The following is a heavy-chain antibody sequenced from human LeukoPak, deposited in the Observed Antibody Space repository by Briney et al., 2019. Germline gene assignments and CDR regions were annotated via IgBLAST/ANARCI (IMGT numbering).Heavy chain of an antibody. CDR1: GVTFSNYE. D-gene: IGHD6-19*01. CDR3: ARAFVYSSGRLFDY. V-gene: IGHV3-21*01. J-gene: IGHJ4*02. Sequence: GGSLRLSCAASGVTFSNYEMNWVRQVPGEGLEWVSSISSSSSYIYYADSVKGRFTISRDNAKNSLYLQMNSLRAEDTAVYFCARAFVYSSGRLFDYWGQGTLVTVSS. CDR2: ISSSSSYI.